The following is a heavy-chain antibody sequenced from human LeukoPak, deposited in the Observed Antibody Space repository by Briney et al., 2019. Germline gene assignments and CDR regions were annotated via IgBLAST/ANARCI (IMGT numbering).Heavy chain of an antibody. CDR1: GYTFTSYD. Sequence: ASVKVSCKASGYTFTSYDINWVRQAPGQGLEWMGWMNPNSGNTGYAQKFQGRVTTTRNTSISTAYMELSSLRSEDTAVYYCARQAVTISYYYYGMDVWGQGTTVTVSS. J-gene: IGHJ6*02. CDR2: MNPNSGNT. CDR3: ARQAVTISYYYYGMDV. V-gene: IGHV1-8*01. D-gene: IGHD4-17*01.